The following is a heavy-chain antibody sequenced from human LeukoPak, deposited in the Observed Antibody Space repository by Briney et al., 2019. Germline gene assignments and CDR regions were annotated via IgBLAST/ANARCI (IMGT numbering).Heavy chain of an antibody. Sequence: SETLPLTCTVSGGSIGGSNYYWAWIRQPPGKELEWIGSIYYSGTTYYNPSLKSRVTISVDTSKNQFSLKLTSVTAEDTAVYYCARRGGRYYIDYWGQGTLVTVSS. CDR3: ARRGGRYYIDY. CDR1: GGSIGGSNYY. CDR2: IYYSGTT. D-gene: IGHD3-10*01. J-gene: IGHJ4*02. V-gene: IGHV4-39*01.